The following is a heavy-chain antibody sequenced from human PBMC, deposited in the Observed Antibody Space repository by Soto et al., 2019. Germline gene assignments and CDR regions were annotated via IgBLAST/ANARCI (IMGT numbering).Heavy chain of an antibody. V-gene: IGHV4-34*01. J-gene: IGHJ6*02. CDR3: ARGGNSIVSSCTLGSNYGMDV. CDR1: GGSFIVYY. Sequence: SATXSLTCSFYGGSFIVYYWTWIRQPPGKGLEWVGEIGHSGSATYSPSLKSRVTISVDTSNNQFSLRLSSVTAADTAVYYCARGGNSIVSSCTLGSNYGMDVWGQGTTVTVSS. CDR2: IGHSGSA. D-gene: IGHD2-2*01.